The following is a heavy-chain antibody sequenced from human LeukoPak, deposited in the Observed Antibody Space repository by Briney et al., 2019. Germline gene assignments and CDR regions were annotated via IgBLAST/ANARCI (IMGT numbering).Heavy chain of an antibody. J-gene: IGHJ4*02. V-gene: IGHV3-30*04. CDR2: ISYDGSNK. CDR1: GFTFSSYA. CDR3: ARDQGYCSGGSCSYLDY. Sequence: PGGSLRLSCAASGFTFSSYAMHWVRQAPGKGLEWVAVISYDGSNKYYADSVKGRFTISRDNSKNTLYLQMNSLRAEDTAVYYCARDQGYCSGGSCSYLDYWGQGTLVTVSS. D-gene: IGHD2-15*01.